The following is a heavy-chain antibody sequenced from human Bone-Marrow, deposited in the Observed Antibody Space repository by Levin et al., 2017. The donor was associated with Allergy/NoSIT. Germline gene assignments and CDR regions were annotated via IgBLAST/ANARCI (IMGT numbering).Heavy chain of an antibody. J-gene: IGHJ6*02. CDR1: GFSFSNYG. CDR3: AKGIKATTPGVYNFYCYGMDV. Sequence: PGESLKISCAASGFSFSNYGLHWVRQAPGKGLEWVAVISYDGGKQYYADSVKDRFTISRDNSKNTLYLQMSSLKPEDTAVYYCAKGIKATTPGVYNFYCYGMDVWGQGTTVTVSS. CDR2: ISYDGGKQ. V-gene: IGHV3-30*18. D-gene: IGHD1-7*01.